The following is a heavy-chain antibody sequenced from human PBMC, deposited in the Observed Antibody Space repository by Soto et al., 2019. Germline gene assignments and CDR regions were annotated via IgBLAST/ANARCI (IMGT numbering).Heavy chain of an antibody. V-gene: IGHV4-30-4*01. CDR2: IYYSGST. CDR3: ARDRGDGFWFDY. D-gene: IGHD4-17*01. J-gene: IGHJ4*02. CDR1: GGSISSGDYY. Sequence: SETLSLTCTVSGGSISSGDYYWSWIRQPPGKGLEWIGYIYYSGSTYYNPSLKSRVTISVDTSKNQFSLKLSSVTAADTAVYYCARDRGDGFWFDYWGQGTLVTVSS.